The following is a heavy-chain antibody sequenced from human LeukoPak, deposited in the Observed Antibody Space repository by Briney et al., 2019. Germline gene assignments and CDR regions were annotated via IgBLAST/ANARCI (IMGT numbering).Heavy chain of an antibody. J-gene: IGHJ4*02. D-gene: IGHD6-13*01. CDR1: GGSFSGYY. CDR2: INHSGST. V-gene: IGHV4-34*01. Sequence: SETLSLTCAVYGGSFSGYYWSWIRQPPGKGLEWIGEINHSGSTNYDPSLKSRVTISVDTSQNQFSLKLSSVTAADTAVYYCARGVGPIAAAGNQVDYWGQGTLVTVSS. CDR3: ARGVGPIAAAGNQVDY.